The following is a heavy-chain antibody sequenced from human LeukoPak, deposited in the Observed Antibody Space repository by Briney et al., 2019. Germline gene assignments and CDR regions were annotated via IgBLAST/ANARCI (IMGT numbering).Heavy chain of an antibody. D-gene: IGHD3-3*01. J-gene: IGHJ5*02. CDR1: GGSISSSNW. CDR3: ARRGTYYDFWSGYLS. CDR2: IYHSGST. Sequence: PSGTLSLTCAVSGGSISSSNWWSWVRQPPGKGLEWIGEIYHSGSTNYNPSLKSRVTISVDTSKNQFSLKLSSVTAADTAVYYCARRGTYYDFWSGYLSWGQGTLVTVSS. V-gene: IGHV4-4*02.